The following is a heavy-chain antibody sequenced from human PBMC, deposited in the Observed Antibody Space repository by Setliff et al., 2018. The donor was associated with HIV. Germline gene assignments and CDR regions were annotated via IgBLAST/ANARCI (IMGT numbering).Heavy chain of an antibody. CDR1: GDSISSGSNY. Sequence: SETLYLTCTVSGDSISSGSNYWSWIRQPAGKGLEWIGRIYTSGPRYNPSLENRVTISVDTSKSQFFLMLSSVTAADTAVYYCARASSDIPGVDSNYFDDWGQGTLVTVSS. D-gene: IGHD2-2*01. J-gene: IGHJ4*02. CDR3: ARASSDIPGVDSNYFDD. CDR2: IYTSGP. V-gene: IGHV4-61*02.